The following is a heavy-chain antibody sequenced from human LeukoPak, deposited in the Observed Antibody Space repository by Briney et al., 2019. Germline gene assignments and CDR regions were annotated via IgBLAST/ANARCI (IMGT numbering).Heavy chain of an antibody. V-gene: IGHV1-2*02. J-gene: IGHJ4*02. D-gene: IGHD6-6*01. CDR3: ARWGSSSGLDY. CDR1: GSTFTGSY. Sequence: ASVKLSCKASGSTFTGSYMNWVRQAPGQGLEWMGWINPNSGATNYAQKFQGRVTMTRDTSISTGYMELSRLTSDDTAVYYCARWGSSSGLDYWGQGTLVTVSS. CDR2: INPNSGAT.